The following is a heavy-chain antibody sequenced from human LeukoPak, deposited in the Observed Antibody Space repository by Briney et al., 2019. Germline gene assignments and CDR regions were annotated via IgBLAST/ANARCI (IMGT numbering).Heavy chain of an antibody. CDR2: IHHTGAT. Sequence: SETLSLTCAVYGGSLSGYFWSWIRQPPGKGLEWIGEIHHTGATNYKPSLKSRVSISLDMSKNQLSLEMRSVTAADTAVYYCARGRLDYYSMDVWGRGTTVTVSS. J-gene: IGHJ6*03. CDR3: ARGRLDYYSMDV. CDR1: GGSLSGYF. D-gene: IGHD3-9*01. V-gene: IGHV4-34*01.